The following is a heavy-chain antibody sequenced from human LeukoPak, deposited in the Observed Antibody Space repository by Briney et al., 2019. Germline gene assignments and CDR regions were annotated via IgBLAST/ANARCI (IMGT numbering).Heavy chain of an antibody. Sequence: PGGSLRLSCAASGFTFSSYWMHWVRQAPGKGLVWVSRINNDGSSTSYADSVKGRFTVSRDNAKSTLYLQMNSLRAEDTAVYYCARDQGDSSGWYGLDYWGQGTLVTVSS. CDR1: GFTFSSYW. V-gene: IGHV3-74*01. CDR3: ARDQGDSSGWYGLDY. J-gene: IGHJ4*02. CDR2: INNDGSST. D-gene: IGHD6-19*01.